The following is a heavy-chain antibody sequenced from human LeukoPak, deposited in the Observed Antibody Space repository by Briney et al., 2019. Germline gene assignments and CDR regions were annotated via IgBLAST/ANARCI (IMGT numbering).Heavy chain of an antibody. CDR2: IYYSGTT. J-gene: IGHJ4*02. CDR3: ARLRFDFWSGYTHPYFGY. Sequence: SETLSLTCTVSGGSISSSSYSWGWIRQPPGKGLEWIGSIYYSGTTYYNPSLKSRVTISVDTSKIQFSLKLSSVAATDTAVYFCARLRFDFWSGYTHPYFGYWGQGTLVTVSS. CDR1: GGSISSSSYS. D-gene: IGHD3-3*01. V-gene: IGHV4-39*01.